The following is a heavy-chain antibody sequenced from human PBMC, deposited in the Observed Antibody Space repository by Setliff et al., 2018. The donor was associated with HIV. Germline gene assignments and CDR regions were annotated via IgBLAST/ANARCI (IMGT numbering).Heavy chain of an antibody. J-gene: IGHJ3*02. CDR3: ARLESGVFDI. CDR2: IYHTGST. Sequence: ETLSLTCAVSGYSISSGYYWAWIRQPPGKGLEWIGHIYHTGSTYSNPSLKRRVTISVDTSKNQFSLKLTSVTAADAAVYYCARLESGVFDIWGQGTMVTVSS. V-gene: IGHV4-38-2*01. CDR1: GYSISSGYY. D-gene: IGHD2-8*01.